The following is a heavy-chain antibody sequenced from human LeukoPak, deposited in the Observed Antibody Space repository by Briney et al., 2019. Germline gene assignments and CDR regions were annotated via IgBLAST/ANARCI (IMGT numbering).Heavy chain of an antibody. CDR2: INPNSGGT. Sequence: GASVKVSCKASGYTFTGYYMHWVRQAPGQGLEWMGWINPNSGGTNYAQKFQGRVTMTRDTSISTAYMELSRLRSDDTAVYYCARDLPMYSSSWYGVDAFDIWGQGTMVTVSS. D-gene: IGHD6-13*01. V-gene: IGHV1-2*02. CDR3: ARDLPMYSSSWYGVDAFDI. CDR1: GYTFTGYY. J-gene: IGHJ3*02.